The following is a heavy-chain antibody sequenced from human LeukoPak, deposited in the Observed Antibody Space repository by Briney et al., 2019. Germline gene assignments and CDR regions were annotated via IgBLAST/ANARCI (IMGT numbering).Heavy chain of an antibody. Sequence: GGSLRLSCAASGFTFSSYWMSWVRLAPGKGLEWVANIKQDGSEKYYVDSVKGRFTISRDNAKNSLYLQMNSLRAEDTAVYYCARDRQRITIFGVVIGVGAFDIWGQGTMVTVSS. J-gene: IGHJ3*02. CDR1: GFTFSSYW. CDR2: IKQDGSEK. CDR3: ARDRQRITIFGVVIGVGAFDI. V-gene: IGHV3-7*01. D-gene: IGHD3-3*01.